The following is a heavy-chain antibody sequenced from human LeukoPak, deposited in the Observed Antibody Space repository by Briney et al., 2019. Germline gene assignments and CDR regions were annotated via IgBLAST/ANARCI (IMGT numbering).Heavy chain of an antibody. V-gene: IGHV4-34*01. D-gene: IGHD3-22*01. J-gene: IGHJ4*02. Sequence: SETLSLTCAVYGGSFSGSYWSWIRQPPGEGLEWIGEINHSGSTNYNPSLKSRVTISVDTSKNQFSLKLSSVTAADTAVYYCARARSSGYYPLNYWGQGTLVTVSS. CDR3: ARARSSGYYPLNY. CDR1: GGSFSGSY. CDR2: INHSGST.